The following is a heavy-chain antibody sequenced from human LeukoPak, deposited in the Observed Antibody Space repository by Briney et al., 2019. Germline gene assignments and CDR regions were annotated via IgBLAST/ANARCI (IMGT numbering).Heavy chain of an antibody. Sequence: AASVTVSCNTSGYTFANYGLAWVRQAPGQGLEWMGWITPSNGNTNYVQNFQGRVTMTTATSTSTAYMDLRSLTSGDTAVYFCARESGSGQLDYWGQGTLVTVSS. CDR1: GYTFANYG. CDR2: ITPSNGNT. V-gene: IGHV1-18*01. D-gene: IGHD6-19*01. J-gene: IGHJ4*02. CDR3: ARESGSGQLDY.